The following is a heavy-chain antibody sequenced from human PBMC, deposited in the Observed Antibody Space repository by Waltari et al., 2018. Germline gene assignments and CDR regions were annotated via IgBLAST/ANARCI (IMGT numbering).Heavy chain of an antibody. J-gene: IGHJ6*03. Sequence: QGQLVESGGGVVQPGRSLRLPCEVSGFSFRTYPMPWVRQAPGKGLEWVAVVSFDENISYYADSVKGRFTISRDNSESTLYLQMNSLRAEDTAVYFCARDPRGDASFYYHMDVWGRGTTVTVSS. CDR2: VSFDENIS. CDR3: ARDPRGDASFYYHMDV. D-gene: IGHD2-2*01. CDR1: GFSFRTYP. V-gene: IGHV3-30-3*01.